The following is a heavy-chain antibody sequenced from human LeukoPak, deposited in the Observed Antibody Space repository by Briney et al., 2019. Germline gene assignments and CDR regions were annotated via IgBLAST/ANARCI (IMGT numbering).Heavy chain of an antibody. J-gene: IGHJ6*02. CDR1: GFTFDDYA. CDR2: ISGDGGST. Sequence: SGGSLRLSCAASGFTFDDYAMHWVRQTPGKGLEWVSLISGDGGSTYYADSVKGRFTISRDNSKNSLYLQMNSLRTEDTALYYCAKDFSSGTYYPYYYYGMDVWSQGTTVTVSS. D-gene: IGHD3-10*01. CDR3: AKDFSSGTYYPYYYYGMDV. V-gene: IGHV3-43*02.